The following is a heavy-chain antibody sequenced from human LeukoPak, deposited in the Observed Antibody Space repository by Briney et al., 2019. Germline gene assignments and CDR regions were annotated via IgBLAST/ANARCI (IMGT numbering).Heavy chain of an antibody. CDR1: GFTFSSYA. V-gene: IGHV3-23*01. CDR2: ISGSGGIT. Sequence: GGSLRLSCAASGFTFSSYAMSWVRPAPGKGLEWVSAISGSGGITYYADSVKGRFTISRDKSKNTLYLQMNSLRAEDTAVYYCAKDLRYSSGWYAFDYWGQGTLVTVSS. CDR3: AKDLRYSSGWYAFDY. J-gene: IGHJ4*02. D-gene: IGHD6-19*01.